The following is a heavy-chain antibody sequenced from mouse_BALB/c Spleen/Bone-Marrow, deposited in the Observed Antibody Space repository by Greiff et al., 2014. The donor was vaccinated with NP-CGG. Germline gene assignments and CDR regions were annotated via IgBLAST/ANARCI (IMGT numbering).Heavy chain of an antibody. CDR2: IHPGDGDT. V-gene: IGHV1-87*01. CDR1: GYTFTSYW. CDR3: ARGFPFDY. Sequence: QVQLQQSGAELARPGASVKLSCKASGYTFTSYWMQWVKQRPGQGLEWIGAIHPGDGDTRYTQKFKGKATLTADKSSSTAYMQLSSLAPEDSAVYYCARGFPFDYWGQGTTLTVSS. J-gene: IGHJ2*01.